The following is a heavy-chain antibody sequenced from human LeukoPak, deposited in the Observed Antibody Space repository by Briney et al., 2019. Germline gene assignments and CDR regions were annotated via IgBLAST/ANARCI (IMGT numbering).Heavy chain of an antibody. CDR1: GFTFSSCS. D-gene: IGHD3-22*01. V-gene: IGHV3-21*01. J-gene: IGHJ3*02. CDR2: ISSSSGYI. Sequence: GGSLRLSCAASGFTFSSCSMNWVRQAPGKGLEWVSSISSSSGYIYYADSVKGRFTISRDNSKNSVYLQMNSLRAEDTVVYYCARGLSRRGLMVVDDAFDIWGQGTMVTVSS. CDR3: ARGLSRRGLMVVDDAFDI.